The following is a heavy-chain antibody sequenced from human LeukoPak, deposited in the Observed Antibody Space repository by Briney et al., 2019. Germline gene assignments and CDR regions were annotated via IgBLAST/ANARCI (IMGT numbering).Heavy chain of an antibody. V-gene: IGHV2-5*02. D-gene: IGHD3-10*01. Sequence: SGPTLVNPTHPLTLTCTFSGFSLSTSGVGVGWIRQPPGKALEWLALIYWDDDKRYSPSLKSRLTITKDTSKNQVVLTMTNMDPVDTATYYCAHAPGYYGSGSYFKNGQFDYWGQGTLVTVSS. CDR1: GFSLSTSGVG. J-gene: IGHJ4*02. CDR3: AHAPGYYGSGSYFKNGQFDY. CDR2: IYWDDDK.